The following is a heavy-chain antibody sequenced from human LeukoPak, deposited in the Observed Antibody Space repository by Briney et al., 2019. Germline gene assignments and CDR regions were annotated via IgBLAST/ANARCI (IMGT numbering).Heavy chain of an antibody. CDR3: ARSPPWSLGHNWFDP. Sequence: ASVKVSCKASGGTFSSYAISWVRQAPGQGLEWMGGIIPIFGTANYAQKFQGRVTITTDESTSTAYMELSSLRSEDTAVYYCARSPPWSLGHNWFDPWGQGILVTVSS. V-gene: IGHV1-69*05. CDR1: GGTFSSYA. J-gene: IGHJ5*02. D-gene: IGHD3-3*01. CDR2: IIPIFGTA.